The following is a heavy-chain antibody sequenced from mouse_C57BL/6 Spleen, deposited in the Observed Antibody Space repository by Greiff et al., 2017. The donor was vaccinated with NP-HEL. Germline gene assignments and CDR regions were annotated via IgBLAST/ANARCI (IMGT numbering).Heavy chain of an antibody. V-gene: IGHV1-81*01. CDR1: GYTFTSYG. D-gene: IGHD1-1*01. J-gene: IGHJ2*01. CDR3: ARSLFYGSHLDY. Sequence: QVQLQQSGAELARPGASVKLSCKASGYTFTSYGISWVKQRTGQGLEWIGEIYPRSGNTYYNEKFKGKATLTADKSSSTAYMELRSLTSEDSAVYFCARSLFYGSHLDYWGQGTTLTVSS. CDR2: IYPRSGNT.